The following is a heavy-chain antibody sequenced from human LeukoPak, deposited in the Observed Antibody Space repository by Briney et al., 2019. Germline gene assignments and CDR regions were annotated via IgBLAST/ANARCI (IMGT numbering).Heavy chain of an antibody. CDR3: ARIRDLRYFDY. Sequence: PSETLSLTCTVSGGSISSYYWSWIRQPPGKGLEWIGYIYYSGSTNYNPSLKSRVTISVDTSKNQFSLKLSSVTAADTAVYYCARIRDLRYFDYWGQGTLVTVSS. D-gene: IGHD5-24*01. CDR1: GGSISSYY. V-gene: IGHV4-59*01. J-gene: IGHJ4*02. CDR2: IYYSGST.